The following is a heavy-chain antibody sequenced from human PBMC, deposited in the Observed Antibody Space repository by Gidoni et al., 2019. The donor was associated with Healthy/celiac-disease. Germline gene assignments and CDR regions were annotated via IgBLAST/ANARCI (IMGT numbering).Heavy chain of an antibody. Sequence: EVQLVESGGGLVQPGVSLRLSCSASGFTFRLYAINWVRQAPGKGLEWVSVISGCGGSKYYADSVKGRFTISRNNSNNTLYLQMNSLRAEDTAVYYCAKGSIAVAGGHFDYWGQGTLVTVSS. CDR2: ISGCGGSK. CDR1: GFTFRLYA. CDR3: AKGSIAVAGGHFDY. J-gene: IGHJ4*02. D-gene: IGHD6-19*01. V-gene: IGHV3-23*04.